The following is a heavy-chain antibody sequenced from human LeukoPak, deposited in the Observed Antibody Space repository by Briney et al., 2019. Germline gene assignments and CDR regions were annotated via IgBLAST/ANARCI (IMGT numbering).Heavy chain of an antibody. CDR2: INHSGST. D-gene: IGHD6-13*01. CDR3: ARGAGYSSSWRPLGDWFDP. CDR1: GGSFSVYY. J-gene: IGHJ5*02. V-gene: IGHV4-34*01. Sequence: SETLSLTCAVYGGSFSVYYWSWIRQPPGKGLEWIGEINHSGSTNYNPSLKSRVTISVDTSKNQFSLKLSSVTAADTAVYYCARGAGYSSSWRPLGDWFDPWGQGTLVTVSS.